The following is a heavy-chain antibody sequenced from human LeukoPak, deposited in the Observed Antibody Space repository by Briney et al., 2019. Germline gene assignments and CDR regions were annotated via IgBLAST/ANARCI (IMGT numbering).Heavy chain of an antibody. CDR3: ARAVRGEAYFDY. CDR1: GFTFSDYY. Sequence: GGSLRLSCAASGFTFSDYYMSWIRQATGKGLEWVSYISSSGRTIYYADSVKGRFTISRDNAKNSLYLQMNSLRAEDTAVYYCARAVRGEAYFDYWGQGTLVTVSS. V-gene: IGHV3-11*01. J-gene: IGHJ4*02. D-gene: IGHD3-16*01. CDR2: ISSSGRTI.